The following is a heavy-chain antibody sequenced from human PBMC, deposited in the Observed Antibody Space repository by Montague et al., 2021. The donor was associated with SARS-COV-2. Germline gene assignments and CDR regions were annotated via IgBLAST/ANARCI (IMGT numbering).Heavy chain of an antibody. Sequence: IYYSGNTYYNPSLKSRVTISVDPSKNQFSLQVRSVTAADTAVYYCARHRGSGSSWFDSWGQGAMIAVAS. D-gene: IGHD6-13*01. V-gene: IGHV4-39*01. CDR2: IYYSGNT. CDR3: ARHRGSGSSWFDS. J-gene: IGHJ5*01.